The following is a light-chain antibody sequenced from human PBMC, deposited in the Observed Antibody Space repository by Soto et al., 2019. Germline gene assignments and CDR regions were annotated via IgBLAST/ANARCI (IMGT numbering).Light chain of an antibody. CDR2: NNN. Sequence: QPVLTQPPSASGTPGQRVTLSCSGSRSNIGSNFVYWYRQLPGTAPKLLIYNNNQRPSGVPDRFSGSKSGASASLAISGLRSEDEAEYFCAASDDSLSGHVAFGGGTKVTVL. CDR3: AASDDSLSGHVA. CDR1: RSNIGSNF. V-gene: IGLV1-47*01. J-gene: IGLJ2*01.